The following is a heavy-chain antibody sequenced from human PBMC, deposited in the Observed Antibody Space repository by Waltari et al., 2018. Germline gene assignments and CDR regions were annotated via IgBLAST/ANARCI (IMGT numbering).Heavy chain of an antibody. V-gene: IGHV1-18*01. CDR3: ARPTGGLGIFGVSPDYYYGMDV. D-gene: IGHD3-3*01. J-gene: IGHJ6*02. CDR2: ISAYNGNT. Sequence: VRQAPGQGLEWMGWISAYNGNTNYAQKLQGRVTMTTDTSTSTAYMELRSLRSDDTAVYYCARPTGGLGIFGVSPDYYYGMDVWGQGTTVTVSS.